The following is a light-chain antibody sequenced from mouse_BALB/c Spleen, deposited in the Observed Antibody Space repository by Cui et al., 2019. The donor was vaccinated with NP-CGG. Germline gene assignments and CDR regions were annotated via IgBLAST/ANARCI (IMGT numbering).Light chain of an antibody. CDR3: ALWYSNHWV. Sequence: QAVVNQSSATTTSPGETATLTCRSSTGAVTTSNYANWVQEKPDHLFTGLIGGTNNRAPGVPARFSGSLIGDKAALTITGAQTEDEAIYFCALWYSNHWVFGGGTKLTVL. J-gene: IGLJ1*01. CDR1: TGAVTTSNY. V-gene: IGLV1*01. CDR2: GTN.